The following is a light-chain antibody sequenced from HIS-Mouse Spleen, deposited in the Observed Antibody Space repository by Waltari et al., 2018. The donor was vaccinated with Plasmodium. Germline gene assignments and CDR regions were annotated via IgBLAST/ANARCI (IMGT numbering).Light chain of an antibody. V-gene: IGKV1-39*01. Sequence: DIQMTQSPSSLSASVGGRVPITCRASQSISNYLNWYQQKPGKAPKFLIYGASTLQSGVPARFSGSGSGTDFTLTISSLQPEDFATYYCQQSYSTWTFGQGTKVEIK. CDR1: QSISNY. J-gene: IGKJ1*01. CDR2: GAS. CDR3: QQSYSTWT.